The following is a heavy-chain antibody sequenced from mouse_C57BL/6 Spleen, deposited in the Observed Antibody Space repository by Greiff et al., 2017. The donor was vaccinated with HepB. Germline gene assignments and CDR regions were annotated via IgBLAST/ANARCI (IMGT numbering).Heavy chain of an antibody. V-gene: IGHV1-26*01. CDR1: GYTFTDYY. D-gene: IGHD1-1*01. Sequence: VQLQQSGPELVKPGASVKISCKASGYTFTDYYMNWVKQSHGKSLEWIGDINPNNGGTSYNQKFKGKATLTVDKSSSTAYMELRSLTSEDSAVYYCAGFYYYGSSYGYFDVWGTGTTVTVSS. CDR3: AGFYYYGSSYGYFDV. J-gene: IGHJ1*03. CDR2: INPNNGGT.